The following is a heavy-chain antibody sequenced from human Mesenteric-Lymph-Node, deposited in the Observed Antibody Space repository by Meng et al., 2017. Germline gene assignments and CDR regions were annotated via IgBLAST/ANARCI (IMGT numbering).Heavy chain of an antibody. V-gene: IGHV7-4-1*02. CDR2: ISTNTGTP. CDR1: GYTFSTYT. D-gene: IGHD2/OR15-2a*01. Sequence: VQLVQSGSGLKKPGASVKVSCKASGYTFSTYTINWVRQAPGRGLEWMGWISTNTGTPTYTQGFTGRFVFSLDTSVSTAYLQISSLKAEDTAVYYCARGGNFDPWGQGTLVTVSS. CDR3: ARGGNFDP. J-gene: IGHJ5*02.